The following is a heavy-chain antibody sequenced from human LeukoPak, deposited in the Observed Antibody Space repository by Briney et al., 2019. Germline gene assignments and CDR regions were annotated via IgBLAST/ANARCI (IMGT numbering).Heavy chain of an antibody. CDR3: ARVRSGWVAADFDY. CDR1: GYTFTSYG. J-gene: IGHJ4*02. D-gene: IGHD6-13*01. Sequence: ASVKVSCKASGYTFTSYGISWVRQAPGQGLEWMGWINPNSGGTNYAQKFQGRVTMTRDTSISTAYMELSRLRSDDTAVYYCARVRSGWVAADFDYWGQGTLVTVSS. CDR2: INPNSGGT. V-gene: IGHV1-2*02.